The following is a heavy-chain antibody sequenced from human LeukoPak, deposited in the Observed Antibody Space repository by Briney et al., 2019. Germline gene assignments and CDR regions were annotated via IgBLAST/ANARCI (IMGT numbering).Heavy chain of an antibody. D-gene: IGHD6-6*01. Sequence: GGSLRLSCAASGFTFSSYAMNWVRQAPGKGLEWVAVISYDGSNKYYADSVKGRFTISRDNSKNTLYLQMNSLRAEDTAVYYCAKDPGKYSTMYYYYMDVWGKGTTVTVSS. J-gene: IGHJ6*03. CDR2: ISYDGSNK. CDR3: AKDPGKYSTMYYYYMDV. CDR1: GFTFSSYA. V-gene: IGHV3-30*04.